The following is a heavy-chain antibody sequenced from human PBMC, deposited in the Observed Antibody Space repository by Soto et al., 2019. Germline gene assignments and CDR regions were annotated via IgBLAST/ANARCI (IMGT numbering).Heavy chain of an antibody. D-gene: IGHD6-19*01. CDR3: GKDISSGGWYYYYGMDV. CDR1: GFTFDDYA. V-gene: IGHV3-9*01. J-gene: IGHJ6*02. CDR2: ISWNSGSI. Sequence: SLRPSCAASGFTFDDYAMHWVRQAPGKGLEWVSGISWNSGSIGYADSVKGRFTISRDNAKNSLYLQMNSLRAEDTALYYCGKDISSGGWYYYYGMDVWGQGTTVTVSS.